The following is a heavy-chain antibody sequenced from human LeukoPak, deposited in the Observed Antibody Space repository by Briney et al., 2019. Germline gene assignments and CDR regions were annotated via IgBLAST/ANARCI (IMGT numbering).Heavy chain of an antibody. CDR3: ARVTTRNWFDP. D-gene: IGHD3-22*01. Sequence: TTSETLSLTCTVSGGSISSYYWSWIRQPAGKGLEWIGRIYTSGSTNYNPSLKSRVTISVDTSKNQFSLKLSSVTAADTAVYYCARVTTRNWFDPWGQGTLVTVSS. J-gene: IGHJ5*02. V-gene: IGHV4-4*07. CDR2: IYTSGST. CDR1: GGSISSYY.